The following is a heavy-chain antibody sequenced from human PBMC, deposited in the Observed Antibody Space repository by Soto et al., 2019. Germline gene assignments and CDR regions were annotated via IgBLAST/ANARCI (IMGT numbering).Heavy chain of an antibody. CDR1: GGSVSSGSYY. CDR2: IYYSGST. Sequence: SETLSLTCTVSGGSVSSGSYYWSWIRQPPGKGLEWIGYIYYSGSTNYNPSLKSRVTISVDTSKNQFSLKLSSVTAADTAVYYCAGRIAVAGTFDYWGQGTMVTVYS. J-gene: IGHJ4*02. D-gene: IGHD6-19*01. V-gene: IGHV4-61*01. CDR3: AGRIAVAGTFDY.